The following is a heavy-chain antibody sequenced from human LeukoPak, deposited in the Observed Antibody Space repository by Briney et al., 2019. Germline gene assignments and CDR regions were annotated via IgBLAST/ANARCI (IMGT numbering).Heavy chain of an antibody. CDR2: IYHSGST. V-gene: IGHV4-4*02. Sequence: SETLSLTCAVSGGSISSSNWWSWVRQPPGKGLEWIGEIYHSGSTNYNPSLKSRVTISVDKSKNQFSLKLSSVTAADTAVYYCARRYDYVWGSYRLDYWGQGALVTVSS. D-gene: IGHD3-16*02. J-gene: IGHJ4*02. CDR3: ARRYDYVWGSYRLDY. CDR1: GGSISSSNW.